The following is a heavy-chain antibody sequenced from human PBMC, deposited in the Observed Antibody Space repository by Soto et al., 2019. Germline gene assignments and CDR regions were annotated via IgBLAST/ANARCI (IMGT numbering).Heavy chain of an antibody. CDR3: ARDHIHITIFGVVIRYGMDV. J-gene: IGHJ6*02. CDR1: GGSISSGDYY. CDR2: IYYSGST. Sequence: SETLSLTCTVSGGSISSGDYYWSWIRQPPGKGLEWIGYIYYSGSTYYNPSLKSRVTISVDTPKNQFSLKLSSVTAPDTAVYYCARDHIHITIFGVVIRYGMDVCGQGTTVTVSS. D-gene: IGHD3-3*01. V-gene: IGHV4-30-4*01.